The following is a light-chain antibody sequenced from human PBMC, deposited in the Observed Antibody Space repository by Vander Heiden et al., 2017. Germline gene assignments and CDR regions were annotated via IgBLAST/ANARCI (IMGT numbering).Light chain of an antibody. Sequence: EIVMTQPPATLSVPPGERVTLSCRASQSVSINLAWYQQKPGQAPRLLIYVASTRATGIPAGFSGSGSGTEFTLTISSLQSDDSAVYYCQQYNNWPRTFGHGTKVEIK. CDR2: VAS. CDR3: QQYNNWPRT. V-gene: IGKV3-15*01. CDR1: QSVSIN. J-gene: IGKJ1*01.